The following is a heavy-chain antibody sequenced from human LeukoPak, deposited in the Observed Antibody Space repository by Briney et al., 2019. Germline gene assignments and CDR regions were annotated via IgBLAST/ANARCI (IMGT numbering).Heavy chain of an antibody. V-gene: IGHV4-38-2*01. J-gene: IGHJ3*02. CDR1: GYSISRGYS. CDR3: ARFDYVWETHGMDAFDI. CDR2: HQHSGST. Sequence: SETLSLTCAVSGYSISRGYSWAWVRQPPGKGLEWIGSHQHSGSTFYNPSLKSRVTISADRSKNQFSLRLSSVTAADTAVYSCARFDYVWETHGMDAFDIWGQGTMVTVSS. D-gene: IGHD3-16*01.